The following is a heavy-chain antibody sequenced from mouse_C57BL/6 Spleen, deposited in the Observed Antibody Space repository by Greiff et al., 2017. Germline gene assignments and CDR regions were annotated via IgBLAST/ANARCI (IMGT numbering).Heavy chain of an antibody. V-gene: IGHV1-4*01. Sequence: QVQLQQSGAELARPGASVKMSCKASGYTFTSYTMHWVKQRPGPGLEWIGYINPSSGYTKYNQKFKDKATLTADKSSSTAYMQLSSLTSEDSAVYYCAKNWDGDAYWGQGTLVTVSA. J-gene: IGHJ3*01. D-gene: IGHD4-1*01. CDR2: INPSSGYT. CDR3: AKNWDGDAY. CDR1: GYTFTSYT.